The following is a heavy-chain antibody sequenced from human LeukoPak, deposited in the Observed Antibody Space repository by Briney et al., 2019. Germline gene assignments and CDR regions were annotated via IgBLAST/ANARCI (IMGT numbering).Heavy chain of an antibody. CDR2: ISYDGSQK. D-gene: IGHD2-2*01. CDR1: GFTFSDYA. V-gene: IGHV3-30*18. Sequence: GRSLRLSCSASGFTFSDYAMHWVRQAPGKGLEWVAIISYDGSQKHFGDSVRGRFTVSRDDSENTLYLQMNSLRAEDTAVYYCAKRYFCSSSTCYGFDQWGQGTLVTVSS. J-gene: IGHJ4*02. CDR3: AKRYFCSSSTCYGFDQ.